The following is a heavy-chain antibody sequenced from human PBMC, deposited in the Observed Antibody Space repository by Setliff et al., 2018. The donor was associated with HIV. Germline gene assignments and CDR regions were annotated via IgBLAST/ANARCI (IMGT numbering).Heavy chain of an antibody. CDR2: MNRDGSEK. J-gene: IGHJ4*02. CDR3: AKDPPSSSWYYFDY. CDR1: GFTFSSSW. D-gene: IGHD6-13*01. Sequence: PGGSLRLSCAASGFTFSSSWMTWVRQAPGRGLEYVAGMNRDGSEKGYADSVKGRFSISRDNAKNSLYLQMNSLRAEDTAVYYCAKDPPSSSWYYFDYWGQGTLVTVSS. V-gene: IGHV3-7*01.